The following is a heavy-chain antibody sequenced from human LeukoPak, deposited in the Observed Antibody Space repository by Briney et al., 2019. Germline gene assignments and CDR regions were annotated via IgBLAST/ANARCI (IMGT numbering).Heavy chain of an antibody. Sequence: SSETLSLTCTVSGGSISSYYWSWIRQPPGKGLEWIGYIYYSGSTNYNPSLKSRVTISVDTSKNQFSLKLSSVTAADTAVYYCARARDTSSSWYYFDYWGQGTLVTVSS. V-gene: IGHV4-59*01. D-gene: IGHD6-13*01. J-gene: IGHJ4*02. CDR1: GGSISSYY. CDR3: ARARDTSSSWYYFDY. CDR2: IYYSGST.